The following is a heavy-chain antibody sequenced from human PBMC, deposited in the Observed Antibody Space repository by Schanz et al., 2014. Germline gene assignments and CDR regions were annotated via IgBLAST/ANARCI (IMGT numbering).Heavy chain of an antibody. Sequence: QVQLAESGGGVVQPGRSLRLSCVASGFTFISYDIHWVRQAPGKGLEWVAVIRYDGRNKNFVESVKGRFTISRDNSKNTLYLQMNSLRAEDTAVYYCAKDVRPVANTVHFYYMDVWGQGTTVTVSS. J-gene: IGHJ6*02. CDR1: GFTFISYD. D-gene: IGHD6-19*01. CDR2: IRYDGRNK. V-gene: IGHV3-33*06. CDR3: AKDVRPVANTVHFYYMDV.